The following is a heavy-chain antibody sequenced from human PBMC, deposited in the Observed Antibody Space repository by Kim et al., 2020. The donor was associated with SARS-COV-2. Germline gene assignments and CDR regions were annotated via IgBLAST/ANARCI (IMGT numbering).Heavy chain of an antibody. Sequence: SQTLSLTCAIFGDSVSTDIGWNWIRQSPSRGLEWLGRTYYRSKWNKDYAVSVKSRITINSDTSKNQFSLQLHSVTAEDTAVYYCAKGWLKGGFDYWGHGILVTVSS. D-gene: IGHD5-12*01. CDR2: TYYRSKWNK. CDR1: GDSVSTDIG. V-gene: IGHV6-1*01. CDR3: AKGWLKGGFDY. J-gene: IGHJ4*01.